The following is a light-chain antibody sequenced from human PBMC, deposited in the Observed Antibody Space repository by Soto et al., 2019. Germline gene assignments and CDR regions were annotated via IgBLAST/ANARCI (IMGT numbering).Light chain of an antibody. CDR3: SSYRTSNTRQIV. CDR1: SSDVGGYNY. Sequence: QSVLTQPASVSGSPGQSITISCTGTSSDVGGYNYVSWYPHHPGKAPKLMIYDVSNRPSGVSNRFSGSKSGNTASLSISGLQPEDEADYYCSSYRTSNTRQIVCGTGTKLTVL. J-gene: IGLJ1*01. CDR2: DVS. V-gene: IGLV2-14*03.